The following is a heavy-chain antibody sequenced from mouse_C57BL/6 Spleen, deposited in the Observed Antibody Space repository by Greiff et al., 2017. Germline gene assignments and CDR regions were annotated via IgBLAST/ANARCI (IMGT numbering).Heavy chain of an antibody. CDR1: GYAFSSYW. J-gene: IGHJ4*01. D-gene: IGHD2-4*01. Sequence: VQRVESGAELVKPGASVKISCKASGYAFSSYWMNWVKQRPGKGLEWIGQIYPGDGDTNYNGKFKGKATLTADKSSSTAYMQLSSLTSEDSAVYFCARMGLRFMDYWGQGTSVTVSS. V-gene: IGHV1-80*01. CDR3: ARMGLRFMDY. CDR2: IYPGDGDT.